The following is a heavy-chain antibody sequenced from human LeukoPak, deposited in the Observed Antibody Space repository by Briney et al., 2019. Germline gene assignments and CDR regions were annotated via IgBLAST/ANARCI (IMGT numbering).Heavy chain of an antibody. CDR2: MYHGRST. CDR3: ASTNDFGDYMGA. D-gene: IGHD4-17*01. CDR1: GGSISSGGYS. V-gene: IGHV4-30-2*01. Sequence: SETLAITCAVSGGSISSGGYSWSWIRQPPGKGLEWIGYMYHGRSTYYNPSLEGRVTISVDRSKNQLSLKVSSVTAADTAVYYCASTNDFGDYMGAWGQGILVTVAS. J-gene: IGHJ5*02.